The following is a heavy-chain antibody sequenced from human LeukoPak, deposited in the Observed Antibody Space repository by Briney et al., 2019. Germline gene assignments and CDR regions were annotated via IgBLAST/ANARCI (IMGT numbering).Heavy chain of an antibody. J-gene: IGHJ4*02. D-gene: IGHD4-17*01. CDR1: GFTVSSNF. V-gene: IGHV3-53*04. Sequence: PGGSLRLSCVASGFTVSSNFMTWVRQAPGKGLEWVSVISSGGTTYYADSVKGRFTISRHISKNTVYLQMNSLRAEDTAVYYCARDRSYGDFAWGYRGQGTLVTVSS. CDR3: ARDRSYGDFAWGY. CDR2: ISSGGTT.